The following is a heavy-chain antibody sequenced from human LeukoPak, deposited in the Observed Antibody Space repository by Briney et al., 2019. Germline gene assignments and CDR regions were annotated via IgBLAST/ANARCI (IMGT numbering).Heavy chain of an antibody. D-gene: IGHD2-2*01. CDR1: GGSFSGYY. CDR2: INHSGST. J-gene: IGHJ4*02. V-gene: IGHV4-34*01. CDR3: ARMPFLEYRLLAYFDY. Sequence: SETLSLTCAVYGGSFSGYYWSWIRQPPGKGLEWIGEINHSGSTNYNPSLKSRVTISVDTSKNQFSLKLSSVTAADTAVYYCARMPFLEYRLLAYFDYWGQGTLVTVSS.